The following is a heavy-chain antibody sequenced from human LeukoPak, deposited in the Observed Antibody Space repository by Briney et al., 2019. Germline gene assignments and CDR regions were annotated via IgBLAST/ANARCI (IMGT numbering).Heavy chain of an antibody. CDR1: GGSISSSSYY. J-gene: IGHJ4*02. D-gene: IGHD5-24*01. CDR2: IYYSGST. Sequence: PSETLSLTCTVSGGSISSSSYYWGWIRQPPGKRLEWIGSIYYSGSTYYNPSLKSRVTISVDTSKNQFSLKLSSVTAADTAVYYCARERWLQPNFDYWGQGTLVTVSS. V-gene: IGHV4-39*07. CDR3: ARERWLQPNFDY.